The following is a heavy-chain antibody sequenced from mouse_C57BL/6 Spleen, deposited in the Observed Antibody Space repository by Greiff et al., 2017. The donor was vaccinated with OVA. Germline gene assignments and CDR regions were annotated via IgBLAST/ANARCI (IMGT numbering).Heavy chain of an antibody. J-gene: IGHJ1*03. CDR1: GFSLTRYG. Sequence: QVQLKESGPGLVQPSQSLSITCTVSGFSLTRYGVHWVRQSPGKGLEWLGVIWSGGSTDYNAAFISRLSISKDNSKSQVFFKMNSLQADDTAIYYCARIYGNYWYFDVWGTGTTVTVSS. V-gene: IGHV2-2*01. CDR3: ARIYGNYWYFDV. CDR2: IWSGGST. D-gene: IGHD2-1*01.